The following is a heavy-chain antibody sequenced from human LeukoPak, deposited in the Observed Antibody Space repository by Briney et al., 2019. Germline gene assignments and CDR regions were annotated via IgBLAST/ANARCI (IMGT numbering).Heavy chain of an antibody. Sequence: SETLSLTCTVSGGSISSYYWSWIRRPPGKGLEWIGYIYYSGSTNYNPSLKSRVTISVDTSKNQFSLKLSSVTAADTAVYYCARMDSSSSEYFDYWDQGTLVTVSS. CDR3: ARMDSSSSEYFDY. CDR2: IYYSGST. D-gene: IGHD6-6*01. V-gene: IGHV4-59*01. CDR1: GGSISSYY. J-gene: IGHJ4*02.